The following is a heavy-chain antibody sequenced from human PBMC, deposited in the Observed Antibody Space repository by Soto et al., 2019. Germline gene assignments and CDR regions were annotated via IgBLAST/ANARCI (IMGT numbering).Heavy chain of an antibody. J-gene: IGHJ4*02. Sequence: IWWRGAGGKCASYGSSWVRQMPGKGLEWMGRIDPSNSFTDYNPSFEGHVTLSADMSVSTAYLQWSGLKASDTAVYFCARHPGLGPLPFAYWGPRT. CDR3: ARHPGLGPLPFAY. CDR2: IDPSNSFT. CDR1: GGKCASYG. V-gene: IGHV5-10-1*01.